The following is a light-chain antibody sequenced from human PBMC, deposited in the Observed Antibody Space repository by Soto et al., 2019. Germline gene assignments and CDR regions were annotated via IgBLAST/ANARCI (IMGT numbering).Light chain of an antibody. J-gene: IGLJ3*02. CDR2: DVS. CDR3: SSYTSSSTLV. V-gene: IGLV2-14*01. Sequence: QSVLTQPASVSGSPGQSITISCTGTSSDVGGYNYVSWYQQQPGKAPKLLIYDVSHRPSGVSNRFSGSKSGNTASLAISGLQAEDEADYYCSSYTSSSTLVFGGGTKVTVL. CDR1: SSDVGGYNY.